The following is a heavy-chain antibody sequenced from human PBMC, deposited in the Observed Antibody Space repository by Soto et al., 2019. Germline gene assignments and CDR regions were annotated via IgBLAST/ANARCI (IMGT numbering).Heavy chain of an antibody. V-gene: IGHV3-23*01. CDR3: ARDRPQSRYSGLGV. D-gene: IGHD1-1*01. CDR1: GFTFRNYV. Sequence: EVQLLESGGGLIQPGGSLTLSCAASGFTFRNYVLSWVRRAPGRGLEWVSAMSHNSGMTHYVDSVKGRFTISRDNSEDKLYLHMNSVRGDETAVYYCARDRPQSRYSGLGVWGPGTTVTVSS. CDR2: MSHNSGMT. J-gene: IGHJ6*02.